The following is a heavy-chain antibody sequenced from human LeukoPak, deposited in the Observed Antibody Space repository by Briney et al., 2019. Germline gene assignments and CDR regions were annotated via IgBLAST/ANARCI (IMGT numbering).Heavy chain of an antibody. CDR1: GGSISSSSYY. J-gene: IGHJ4*02. CDR2: IYYSGST. CDR3: AITSDTAMVMEDY. V-gene: IGHV4-39*07. D-gene: IGHD5-18*01. Sequence: SETLSLTCTVSGGSISSSSYYWGWIRQPPGKGLEWIGSIYYSGSTYYNPSLKSRVTISVDTSKNQFSLKLSSVTAADTAVYYCAITSDTAMVMEDYWGQGTLVTVSS.